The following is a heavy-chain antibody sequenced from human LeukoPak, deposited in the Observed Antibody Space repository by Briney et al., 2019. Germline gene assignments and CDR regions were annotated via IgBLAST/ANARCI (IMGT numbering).Heavy chain of an antibody. V-gene: IGHV4-59*01. CDR1: GGSISSYY. Sequence: SETLSLTCTVSGGSISSYYWNWIRQPPGKGLEWIGYIYSSGSTNYNPSLKSRVTISVDPSRDQFSLKLNSLTTADPAVYYCARGYGYYIDSWGQGTLVTVSS. D-gene: IGHD5-18*01. CDR2: IYSSGST. CDR3: ARGYGYYIDS. J-gene: IGHJ4*02.